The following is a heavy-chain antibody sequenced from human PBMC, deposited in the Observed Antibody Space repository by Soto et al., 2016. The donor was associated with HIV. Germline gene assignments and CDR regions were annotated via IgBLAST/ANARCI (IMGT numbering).Heavy chain of an antibody. CDR2: ISYDGSHK. V-gene: IGHV3-30*04. J-gene: IGHJ1*01. CDR1: GFIFSNYA. Sequence: VQLVESGGGVVQPGRSLRLSCAASGFIFSNYAIHWVRQAPGKGLEWVAVISYDGSHKYFADSVKGRFTISRDNSKNMVYLLMNSLRVEDTAVYYCARDLGEWLDEYFQHWGQGTLVTVSS. CDR3: ARDLGEWLDEYFQH. D-gene: IGHD3-10*01.